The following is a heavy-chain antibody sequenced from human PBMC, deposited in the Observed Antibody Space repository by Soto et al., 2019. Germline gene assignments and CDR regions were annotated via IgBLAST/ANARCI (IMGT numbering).Heavy chain of an antibody. CDR2: ISSNGVGT. D-gene: IGHD6-6*01. Sequence: ESGGGLAQTGGSLRLSCAASGFTLSGYAMDWVRQAPGKGLEYVSGISSNGVGTYYANSVQGRFTISRDNSKNTVYLQMGSLRPDDMAVYYCARRARPDFYYMDVWGKGTTVTVS. J-gene: IGHJ6*03. CDR3: ARRARPDFYYMDV. V-gene: IGHV3-64*01. CDR1: GFTLSGYA.